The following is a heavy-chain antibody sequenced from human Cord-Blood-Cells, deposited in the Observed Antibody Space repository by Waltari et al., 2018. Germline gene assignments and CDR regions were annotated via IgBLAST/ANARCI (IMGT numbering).Heavy chain of an antibody. CDR1: GGSFSGYY. V-gene: IGHV4-34*01. CDR2: INHSGST. CDR3: ARGVGYYGSGSYYEDY. Sequence: QVQLQQWGAGLWKPSETLSLTCAVYGGSFSGYYWSWIRQPPGKGLEWIGEINHSGSTNYNPSLKSRVTISVDTSKNQFSLKLSSVTAADTAVYYCARGVGYYGSGSYYEDYWGQGTLVTVSS. D-gene: IGHD3-10*01. J-gene: IGHJ4*02.